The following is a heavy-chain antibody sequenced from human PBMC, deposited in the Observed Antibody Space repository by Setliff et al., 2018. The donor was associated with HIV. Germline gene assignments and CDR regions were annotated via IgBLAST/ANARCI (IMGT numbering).Heavy chain of an antibody. D-gene: IGHD4-17*01. V-gene: IGHV1-69*05. J-gene: IGHJ4*02. CDR1: GGTFSSYA. CDR3: ARTDYGGNSGGNYFDY. CDR2: IIPIFGTA. Sequence: SVKVSCKASGGTFSSYAISWVRQAPGQGLEWMGGIIPIFGTANYAQKFQGRVTITTDESTSTAYMELSSLRSEDTAVYYCARTDYGGNSGGNYFDYWGQGSLVTVSS.